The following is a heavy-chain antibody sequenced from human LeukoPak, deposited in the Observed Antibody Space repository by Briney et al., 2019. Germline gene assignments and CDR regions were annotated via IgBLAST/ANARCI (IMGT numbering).Heavy chain of an antibody. V-gene: IGHV3-30*18. D-gene: IGHD2-15*01. CDR1: GFTFSSHG. CDR3: TKESATGSRYSFDY. J-gene: IGHJ4*02. CDR2: VSSDGGTT. Sequence: GGSLRLSCAASGFTFSSHGIHWVRQAPGKGLEWVAVVSSDGGTTYYADSVKGRSTISRDNSKNTLYLQMNSLRGEDTAIYYCTKESATGSRYSFDYWGQGTLVTVSS.